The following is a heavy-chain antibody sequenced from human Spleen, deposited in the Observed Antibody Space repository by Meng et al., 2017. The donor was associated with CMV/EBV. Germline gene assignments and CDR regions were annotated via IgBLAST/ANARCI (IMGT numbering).Heavy chain of an antibody. V-gene: IGHV4-61*08. D-gene: IGHD1-1*01. Sequence: SETLSLTCTVSGGSISSGDYYWSWIRQPPGKGLEWIGYIYYSGSTNYNPSLKSRVTISVDTSKNQLSLKLSSVTAADTAVYYCARATTGTAGVFDIWGQGTMVTVSS. CDR2: IYYSGST. J-gene: IGHJ3*02. CDR3: ARATTGTAGVFDI. CDR1: GGSISSGDYY.